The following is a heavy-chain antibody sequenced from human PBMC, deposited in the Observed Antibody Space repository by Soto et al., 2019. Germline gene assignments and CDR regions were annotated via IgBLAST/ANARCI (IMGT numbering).Heavy chain of an antibody. J-gene: IGHJ6*02. CDR2: IYYKRST. Sequence: GTQCQTVMEADSFVLADCCIWNRQPPGKGLEWFGYIYYKRSTTSYNPSLESRVTISVDTSENQLSLKLSSVTAADTAVYYCASHQEVLRVVDRIHYDRMVAWCQGTRVTVS. D-gene: IGHD3-10*01. V-gene: IGHV4-59*08. CDR1: DSFVLADC. CDR3: ASHQEVLRVVDRIHYDRMVA.